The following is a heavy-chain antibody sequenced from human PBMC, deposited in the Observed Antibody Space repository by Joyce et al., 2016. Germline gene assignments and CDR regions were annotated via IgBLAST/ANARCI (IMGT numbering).Heavy chain of an antibody. D-gene: IGHD4-17*01. CDR2: IYHSGST. V-gene: IGHV4-4*02. Sequence: QVQLQESGPGLVKPSGTLSLTCAGSGDSISNNEWWSWVRQPPGKGLELIGEIYHSGSTNYNPSLKSRVTMSVEKSKNQFSLKLSSVTAADTAVYYCARYDYGEKGDFDYWGQGTLVIVSS. J-gene: IGHJ4*02. CDR1: GDSISNNEW. CDR3: ARYDYGEKGDFDY.